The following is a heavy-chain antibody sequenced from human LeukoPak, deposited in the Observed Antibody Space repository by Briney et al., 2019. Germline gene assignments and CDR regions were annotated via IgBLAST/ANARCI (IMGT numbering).Heavy chain of an antibody. D-gene: IGHD2-2*02. V-gene: IGHV5-51*01. Sequence: GESLKISCKDSGYSFSSYWIVWVRQTPGKGLEWMGIIYSGDSDTRYSPSFQGQVTISADKSISTAYLQWSSLKASDTAMYYCLVVPTTIPIWGQGTMVTVSS. CDR3: LVVPTTIPI. J-gene: IGHJ3*02. CDR2: IYSGDSDT. CDR1: GYSFSSYW.